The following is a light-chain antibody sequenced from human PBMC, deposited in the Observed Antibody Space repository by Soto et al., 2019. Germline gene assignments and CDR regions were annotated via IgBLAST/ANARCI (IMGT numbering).Light chain of an antibody. V-gene: IGKV3-11*01. J-gene: IGKJ4*01. CDR3: QQRSNWPLT. Sequence: EIVMTQSPATLSLSPGERATLSCRASQTIDNTLAWYQRKPGQAPRLLIYDASTRATGVPARFSGSGSGTDFTLTISSLEPEDFAVYYCQQRSNWPLTFGGGTRWIS. CDR2: DAS. CDR1: QTIDNT.